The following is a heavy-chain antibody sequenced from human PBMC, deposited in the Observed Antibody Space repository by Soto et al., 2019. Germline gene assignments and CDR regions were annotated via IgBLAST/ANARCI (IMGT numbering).Heavy chain of an antibody. J-gene: IGHJ4*02. D-gene: IGHD3-9*01. V-gene: IGHV1-18*01. Sequence: XSVKVSFKASGYTFTNHGISLVRHAPGQGLEWMGWISAYNGDTKYAQKFQGRVTLTTDSSTSTAYLQMNSLESEDTAVYYCSRDDSDWFFNWGRGTLVTVSS. CDR3: SRDDSDWFFN. CDR1: GYTFTNHG. CDR2: ISAYNGDT.